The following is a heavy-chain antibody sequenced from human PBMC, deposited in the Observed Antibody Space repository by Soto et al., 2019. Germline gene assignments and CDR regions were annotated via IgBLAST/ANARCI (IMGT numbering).Heavy chain of an antibody. CDR3: ARGGYSSGWDN. Sequence: QVQLVQSGAEVKKPGSSVKVSCKASGGTFSNFAVSWVRQAPGQGLAWMGGIIAIFGAAHYPQQFQGRVTITTDESTATAYMELSSLRPEDTAVYYCARGGYSSGWDNWGQGTLITVSS. CDR2: IIAIFGAA. V-gene: IGHV1-69*01. D-gene: IGHD6-19*01. J-gene: IGHJ4*02. CDR1: GGTFSNFA.